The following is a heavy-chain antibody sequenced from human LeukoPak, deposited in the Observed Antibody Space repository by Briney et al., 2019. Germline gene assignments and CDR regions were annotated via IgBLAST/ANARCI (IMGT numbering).Heavy chain of an antibody. CDR3: ATTGYSSRNY. D-gene: IGHD6-13*01. CDR2: ISASGGRR. CDR1: GFTFSSYE. Sequence: GGSLRLSCAASGFTFSSYEMTWVRQAPGKGLEWISYISASGGRRTYADSVKGRFTISRDNAKNSLYLQMNSLRAEDTAVYYCATTGYSSRNYWGQGTMVTVSS. J-gene: IGHJ4*02. V-gene: IGHV3-48*03.